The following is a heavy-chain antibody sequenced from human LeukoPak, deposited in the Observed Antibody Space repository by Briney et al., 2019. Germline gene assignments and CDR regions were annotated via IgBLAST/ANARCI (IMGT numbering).Heavy chain of an antibody. CDR3: ARAYYYDSSGYYGYYYYGMDV. CDR2: IIPIFGTA. J-gene: IGHJ6*02. D-gene: IGHD3-22*01. V-gene: IGHV1-69*13. CDR1: GGTFSSYA. Sequence: SVEVSCKASGGTFSSYAISWVRQAPGQGLEWMGGIIPIFGTANYAQKFQGRVTITADESTSTAYMELSSLRSEDTTVYYCARAYYYDSSGYYGYYYYGMDVWGQGTTVTVSS.